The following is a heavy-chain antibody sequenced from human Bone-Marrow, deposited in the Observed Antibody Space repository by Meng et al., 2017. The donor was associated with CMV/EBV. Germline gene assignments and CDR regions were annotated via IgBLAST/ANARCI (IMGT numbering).Heavy chain of an antibody. Sequence: GESLKISCAASGFTFDDYGMSWVRQAPGKGLEWVSGINWNGGSTGYADSVKGRFTISRDNAKNSLYLQMNSLRAEDTALYYCARGLGSGIWYYGMDVWGQGTTVTVSS. D-gene: IGHD3-10*01. CDR2: INWNGGST. CDR3: ARGLGSGIWYYGMDV. J-gene: IGHJ6*02. CDR1: GFTFDDYG. V-gene: IGHV3-20*04.